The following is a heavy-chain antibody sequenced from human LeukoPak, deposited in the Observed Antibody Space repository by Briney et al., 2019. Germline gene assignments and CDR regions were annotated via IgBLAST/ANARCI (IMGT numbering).Heavy chain of an antibody. CDR3: AIHSVAATTRTIDY. Sequence: PGGSLRLSCSASSFPYSSHSMFWARQAPGRGLEWVSSISGSSYHIYYADSMKGRITISRDNGKNSLYLPMTGRAAEDEAVYYCAIHSVAATTRTIDYWGQGTLVTVSS. CDR2: ISGSSYHI. CDR1: SFPYSSHS. J-gene: IGHJ4*02. D-gene: IGHD2-15*01. V-gene: IGHV3-21*01.